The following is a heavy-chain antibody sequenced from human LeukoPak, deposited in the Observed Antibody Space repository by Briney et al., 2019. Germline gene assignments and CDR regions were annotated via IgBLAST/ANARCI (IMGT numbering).Heavy chain of an antibody. CDR1: GASVSSGGSS. CDR3: ARDSYGLGSNYFDP. J-gene: IGHJ5*02. CDR2: IYHIVNT. Sequence: SLSLTCAVTGASVSSGGSSWAWIRQPPGKGLEWIGYIYHIVNTFYNPSLQSRVTISVDRAKNQVSLRLTSVTAADTAVYYCARDSYGLGSNYFDPWGQGTQVTVSS. V-gene: IGHV4-30-2*01. D-gene: IGHD3-10*01.